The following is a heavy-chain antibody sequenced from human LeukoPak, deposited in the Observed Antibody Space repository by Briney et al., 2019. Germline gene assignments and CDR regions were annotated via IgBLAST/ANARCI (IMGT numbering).Heavy chain of an antibody. CDR2: ISSSSSTL. V-gene: IGHV3-48*02. Sequence: GGSRRLSCAASGFTFSSYSMSWVRQAPGKGLEWVAYISSSSSTLHYADPVKGRFTISRDNAKNSLYLQMNSLRDEDTAVCYCARDGRPFDIWGQGTMVTVSS. CDR1: GFTFSSYS. CDR3: ARDGRPFDI. J-gene: IGHJ3*02.